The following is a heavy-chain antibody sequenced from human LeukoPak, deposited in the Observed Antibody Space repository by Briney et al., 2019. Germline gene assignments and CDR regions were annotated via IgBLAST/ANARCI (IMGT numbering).Heavy chain of an antibody. CDR3: ARDLSSTSSWATVPDY. D-gene: IGHD2-2*01. J-gene: IGHJ4*02. CDR1: GFTFSSYG. CDR2: ISYDGSNK. V-gene: IGHV3-30*03. Sequence: GGSLRLSCAASGFTFSSYGMHWVRQAPGKGLEWVAVISYDGSNKYYADSVKGRFTISRDNSKNTLYLQMNSLRAEDTAVYYCARDLSSTSSWATVPDYWGQGTLVTVSS.